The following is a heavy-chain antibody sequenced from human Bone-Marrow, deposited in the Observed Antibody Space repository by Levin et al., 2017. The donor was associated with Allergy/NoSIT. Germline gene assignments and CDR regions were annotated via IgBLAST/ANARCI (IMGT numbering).Heavy chain of an antibody. CDR3: VRADYYGSGNYYWAY. CDR1: GFAFTSHD. CDR2: IGTAGDT. V-gene: IGHV3-13*01. Sequence: AGGSLRLSCAASGFAFTSHDMYWVRQTTGKGLEWVSAIGTAGDTYYPDSVKGRFTISREDAKNSLYLQMNSLRAGDTAVYYCVRADYYGSGNYYWAYWGQGTLVTVSS. D-gene: IGHD3-10*01. J-gene: IGHJ4*02.